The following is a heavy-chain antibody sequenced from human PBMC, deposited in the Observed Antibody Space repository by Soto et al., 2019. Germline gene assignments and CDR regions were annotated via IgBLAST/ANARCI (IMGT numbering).Heavy chain of an antibody. CDR1: SGSISSLNW. J-gene: IGHJ4*02. CDR3: ARRSGTTFY. CDR2: IFHSGST. Sequence: QIQLQESGPGLVKPSGTLSLTCAVSSGSISSLNWWSWVRQPPGKGLEWIGEIFHSGSTNYNPSLKSRVDMSVDKSKNQFSLKVFSVAAADTALYFCARRSGTTFYWGRGTLLIVSS. D-gene: IGHD1-1*01. V-gene: IGHV4-4*02.